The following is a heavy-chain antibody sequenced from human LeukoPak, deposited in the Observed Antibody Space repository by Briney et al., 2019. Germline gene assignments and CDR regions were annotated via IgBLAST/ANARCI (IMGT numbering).Heavy chain of an antibody. CDR1: GYTFTSYY. Sequence: GASVKVSCNASGYTFTSYYMHWVRQAPGQGLEWMGIIHPSGGSTSYAQKFQGRVTMTRDTSTSTVYMELSSLRPEDTAVYYCGREGGSCGNASFWYYWGQETLVTVSS. V-gene: IGHV1-46*01. D-gene: IGHD6-13*01. CDR3: GREGGSCGNASFWYY. CDR2: IHPSGGST. J-gene: IGHJ4*02.